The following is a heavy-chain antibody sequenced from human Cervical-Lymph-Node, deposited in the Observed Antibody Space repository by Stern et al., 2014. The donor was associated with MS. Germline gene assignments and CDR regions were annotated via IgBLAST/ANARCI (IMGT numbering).Heavy chain of an antibody. CDR1: GGSISSYY. CDR2: IYYSGST. V-gene: IGHV4-59*01. Sequence: QVQLQESGPGLVKPSETLSLTCTVSGGSISSYYWSWIRQPPGKGLEWIGYIYYSGSTNYNPSLKSRVTISVDTSKNQFSLKLSSVTAADTAVYYCATGWWRQWLGFDYWGQGTLVTVSS. J-gene: IGHJ4*02. D-gene: IGHD6-19*01. CDR3: ATGWWRQWLGFDY.